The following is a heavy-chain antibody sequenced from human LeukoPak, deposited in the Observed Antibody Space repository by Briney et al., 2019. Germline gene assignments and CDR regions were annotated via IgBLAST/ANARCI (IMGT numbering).Heavy chain of an antibody. J-gene: IGHJ4*02. CDR2: IIPIFGTA. CDR3: ARERNPYSSGWYY. D-gene: IGHD6-19*01. Sequence: SVKVSCKASGGTFSSYAISWVRQAPGQGLEWMGGIIPIFGTANYAQKSQGRVTITADESTSTAYMELSSLRSEDTAVYYYARERNPYSSGWYYWGQGTLVTVSS. V-gene: IGHV1-69*13. CDR1: GGTFSSYA.